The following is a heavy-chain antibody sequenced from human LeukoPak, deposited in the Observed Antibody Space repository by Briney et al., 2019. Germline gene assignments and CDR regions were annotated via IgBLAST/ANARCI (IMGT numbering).Heavy chain of an antibody. CDR2: INHSGST. CDR3: ARGAARRDGYK. J-gene: IGHJ4*02. V-gene: IGHV4-34*01. D-gene: IGHD5-24*01. Sequence: SETLSLTCAVYGGSFSGYYWSWIRQPPGKGLEWIGEINHSGSTNYNPSLKSRVTISVDTSKNQFSLKLSSVTAADTAVYYCARGAARRDGYKWGQGTQVTVSS. CDR1: GGSFSGYY.